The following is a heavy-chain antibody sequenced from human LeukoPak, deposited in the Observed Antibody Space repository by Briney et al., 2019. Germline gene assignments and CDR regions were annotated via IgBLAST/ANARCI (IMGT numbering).Heavy chain of an antibody. Sequence: ERSLRLSCAASRFTFSSYGMHWVRQAPGKGLEWVAVISYDGRNKNYADSVKGRFTISRDNSKNTLYLQMNSLRVGDTAVYYCAKGDSSSWQLDYWGQGTLVTVSS. CDR1: RFTFSSYG. D-gene: IGHD6-13*01. J-gene: IGHJ4*02. CDR3: AKGDSSSWQLDY. CDR2: ISYDGRNK. V-gene: IGHV3-30*18.